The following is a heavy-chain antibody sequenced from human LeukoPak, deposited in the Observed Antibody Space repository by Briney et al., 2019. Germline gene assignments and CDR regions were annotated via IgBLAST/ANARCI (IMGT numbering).Heavy chain of an antibody. CDR2: IYSGGST. J-gene: IGHJ4*02. V-gene: IGHV3-53*01. CDR1: VYTVCNND. D-gene: IGHD4/OR15-4a*01. Sequence: GRSLRLSCAASVYTVCNNDMSWVRQAPGKGLEWVLLIYSGGSTYHADSVKGRFTISRDNSKNTLYLQMNSLRVEDMAVYYCAREPINDYGYFDYWGQGTLVTVSS. CDR3: AREPINDYGYFDY.